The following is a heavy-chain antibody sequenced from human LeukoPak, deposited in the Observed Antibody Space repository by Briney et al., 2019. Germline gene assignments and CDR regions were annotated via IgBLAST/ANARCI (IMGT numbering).Heavy chain of an antibody. J-gene: IGHJ5*02. CDR2: INPNSGGT. CDR1: GYTFTGYY. CDR3: ARKLRYFDWRFDP. V-gene: IGHV1-2*02. Sequence: GASVKVSCKASGYTFTGYYMHWVRQAPGQGLEWMGWINPNSGGTNYAQKFQGRVTMTRDTSISTAYMELSRLRSDDTAVYYCARKLRYFDWRFDPWGQGTPVTVSS. D-gene: IGHD3-9*01.